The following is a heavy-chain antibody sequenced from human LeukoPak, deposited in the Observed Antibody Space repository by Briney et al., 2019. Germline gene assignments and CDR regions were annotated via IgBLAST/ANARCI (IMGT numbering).Heavy chain of an antibody. Sequence: GGSLRLSCAASGFTFDDYAMHWVRQAPGKGLEWVSLISWDGGSTYYADSVKGRFTISRDNAKNSLYLQINSLRAEDTAVYYCARDRGPGWGLDYWGQGTLVTVSS. J-gene: IGHJ4*02. D-gene: IGHD6-19*01. CDR2: ISWDGGST. CDR1: GFTFDDYA. CDR3: ARDRGPGWGLDY. V-gene: IGHV3-43D*03.